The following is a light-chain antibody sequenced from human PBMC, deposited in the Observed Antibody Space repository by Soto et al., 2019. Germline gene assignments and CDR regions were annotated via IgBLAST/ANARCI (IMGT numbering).Light chain of an antibody. CDR3: QQYGNSPYT. CDR1: QSVSSSY. Sequence: EIVLTQSPGTVSLSPGERATLSCRASQSVSSSYFAWYQQKPGQAPRLLIYGASTRATGVPDRFSGSGSGTDFTLTISRLEPEDFAVYYCQQYGNSPYTFGQGTKLEIK. V-gene: IGKV3-20*01. CDR2: GAS. J-gene: IGKJ2*01.